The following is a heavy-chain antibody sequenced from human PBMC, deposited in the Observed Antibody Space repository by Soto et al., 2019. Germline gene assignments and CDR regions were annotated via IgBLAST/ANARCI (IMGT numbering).Heavy chain of an antibody. D-gene: IGHD1-7*01. V-gene: IGHV1-3*01. CDR2: INAGNGNT. Sequence: ASVKVSCKASGYTFTSYAMHWVRQAPGQRLEWMGWINAGNGNTKYSQKLQGRVTITRDTSASTAYMELSSLRSEDTAVYYCASPGGYNWNYGLEYWGQGTLVTVSS. CDR3: ASPGGYNWNYGLEY. J-gene: IGHJ4*02. CDR1: GYTFTSYA.